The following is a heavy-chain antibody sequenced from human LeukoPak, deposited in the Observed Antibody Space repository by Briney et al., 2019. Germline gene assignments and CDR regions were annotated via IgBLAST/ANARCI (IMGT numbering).Heavy chain of an antibody. CDR2: IYYSGST. CDR3: ARDITGTTFDP. CDR1: GGSISSGGYY. J-gene: IGHJ5*02. D-gene: IGHD1-14*01. Sequence: SQTLSLTCTVSGGSISSGGYYWSWIRQHPGKGLEWIGYIYYSGSTYYNPSHKSRVTISVDTSKNQFSLKLSSVTAADTAVYYCARDITGTTFDPWGQGTLVTVSS. V-gene: IGHV4-31*03.